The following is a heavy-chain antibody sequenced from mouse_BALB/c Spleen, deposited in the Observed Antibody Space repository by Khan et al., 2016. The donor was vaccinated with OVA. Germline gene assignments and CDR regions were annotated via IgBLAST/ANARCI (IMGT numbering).Heavy chain of an antibody. Sequence: VQLKQSGTVLARPGASVKMSCKASGYIFTNYWMHWVKQRPGQGLEWIGGIYPGNSDTSYNQKFKGKAKLTAVTSASTAYMELSSLTNEDSAIYYCTRAGYGAFAYWGQGTLVTVSA. CDR1: GYIFTNYW. CDR2: IYPGNSDT. J-gene: IGHJ3*01. D-gene: IGHD1-1*01. V-gene: IGHV1-5*01. CDR3: TRAGYGAFAY.